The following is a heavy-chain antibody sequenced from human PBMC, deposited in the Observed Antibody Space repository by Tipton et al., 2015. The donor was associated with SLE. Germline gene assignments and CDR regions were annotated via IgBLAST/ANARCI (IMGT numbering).Heavy chain of an antibody. D-gene: IGHD7-27*01. Sequence: TLSLTCTVSGGSISSGGYYWSWIRQHPGKGLEWIGYIYYSGSTYYNPSLKSRVTISVDTSKNQFSLKLSSVTAADTAVYYCARVIEAPGDFLYFDYWGQGILVTVSS. J-gene: IGHJ4*02. CDR3: ARVIEAPGDFLYFDY. CDR2: IYYSGST. V-gene: IGHV4-31*03. CDR1: GGSISSGGYY.